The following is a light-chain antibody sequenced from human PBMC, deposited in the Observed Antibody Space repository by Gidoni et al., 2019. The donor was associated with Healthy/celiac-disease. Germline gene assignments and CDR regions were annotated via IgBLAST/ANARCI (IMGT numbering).Light chain of an antibody. Sequence: AIRITQSPSSLSASTGDRVTITCRASQGISSYLAWYQQNPGKAPKLLIYAASTLQSGVPSRFSGSGSGTDFTLTISCLQSEDFATYYCQQYYSYPHTFGPGTKVDIK. CDR3: QQYYSYPHT. CDR1: QGISSY. J-gene: IGKJ3*01. CDR2: AAS. V-gene: IGKV1-8*01.